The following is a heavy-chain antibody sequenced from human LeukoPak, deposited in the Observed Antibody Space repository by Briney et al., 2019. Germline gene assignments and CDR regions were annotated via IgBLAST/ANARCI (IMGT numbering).Heavy chain of an antibody. J-gene: IGHJ5*02. CDR3: ARDPRSGGRVWFDP. Sequence: PGGSLRLSCAASGFTFSSYAMSWVRQAPGKGLEWFSAISGSGGSTYYADSVKGRFTISRDNSKNTLYLQMNSLRAGDTAVYYCARDPRSGGRVWFDPWGQGTLVTVSS. CDR1: GFTFSSYA. CDR2: ISGSGGST. D-gene: IGHD2-15*01. V-gene: IGHV3-23*01.